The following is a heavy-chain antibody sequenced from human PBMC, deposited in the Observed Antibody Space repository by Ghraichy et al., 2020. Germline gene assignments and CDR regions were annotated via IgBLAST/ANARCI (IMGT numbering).Heavy chain of an antibody. CDR1: GYTFTSYG. CDR2: ISAHNGNT. V-gene: IGHV1-18*01. Sequence: ASVKVSCKASGYTFTSYGFSWVRQAPGQGLEWMGWISAHNGNTNYAQNLQGRVTMTTDTSTSTAYMELRSLRSDDTAVYYCATPARSSWYPSVGGWYVFDIWGQGTMVTVSS. CDR3: ATPARSSWYPSVGGWYVFDI. J-gene: IGHJ3*02. D-gene: IGHD6-13*01.